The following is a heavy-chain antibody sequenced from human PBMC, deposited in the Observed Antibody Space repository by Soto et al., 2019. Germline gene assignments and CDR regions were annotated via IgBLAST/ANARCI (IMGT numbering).Heavy chain of an antibody. CDR2: IYHSGST. J-gene: IGHJ4*02. V-gene: IGHV4-4*02. D-gene: IGHD5-18*01. CDR1: GGSVRSNKW. CDR3: ARWGDWMQQVL. Sequence: QVQLQESGPGLVKPSGTLSLTCGVSGGSVRSNKWWSWVRQPPGKGLEWIGEIYHSGSTNYNPSLKSRGTLSVDKAKNQFSLKLNSVPAADTAVYYCARWGDWMQQVLWGQGTLVTVSS.